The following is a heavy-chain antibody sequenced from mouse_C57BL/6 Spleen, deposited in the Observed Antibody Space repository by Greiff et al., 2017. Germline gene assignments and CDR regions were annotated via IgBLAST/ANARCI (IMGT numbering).Heavy chain of an antibody. Sequence: EVQLQQSGPELVKPGASVKISCKASGYTFTDYYMNWVKQSHGKSLEWIGDINPNNGGTSYNQKFKGKATLTVDKSSSTAYMELRSLTSEDSAVYYCAAYGSSYVGWYFDVWGTGTTVTVSS. CDR3: AAYGSSYVGWYFDV. J-gene: IGHJ1*03. CDR2: INPNNGGT. V-gene: IGHV1-26*01. D-gene: IGHD1-1*01. CDR1: GYTFTDYY.